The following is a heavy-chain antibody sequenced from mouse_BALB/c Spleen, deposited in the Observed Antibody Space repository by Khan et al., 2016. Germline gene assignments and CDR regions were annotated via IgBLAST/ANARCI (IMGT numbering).Heavy chain of an antibody. Sequence: EVQLKESGPDLVKPSQSLSLTCTVTGYSITSGYSWHWIRQFPGNKLEWMGYIHYGGVTNYNPSLKSRISITRDTSKNQFFLQLISVTTEYTATSNCTRYHDGSGPWFGDWGEGTLVTVAA. D-gene: IGHD1-1*01. CDR1: GYSITSGYS. V-gene: IGHV3-1*02. J-gene: IGHJ3*01. CDR2: IHYGGVT. CDR3: TRYHDGSGPWFGD.